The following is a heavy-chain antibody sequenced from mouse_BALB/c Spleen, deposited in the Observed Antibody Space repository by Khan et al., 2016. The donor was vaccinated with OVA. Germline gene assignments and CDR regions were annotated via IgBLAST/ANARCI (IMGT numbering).Heavy chain of an antibody. CDR3: ARNRNGYFDY. CDR1: GFSLTNYG. D-gene: IGHD1-1*02. J-gene: IGHJ2*01. V-gene: IGHV2-2*02. Sequence: QVQLQQSGPGLVQPSQSLSITCTVSGFSLTNYGVHWVRQSPGKGLEWLGMIWSGGITDYNATFISRLTISKDNSRSQVLFKMNSLQASDTAIYYCARNRNGYFDYWGQGTTLTVSS. CDR2: IWSGGIT.